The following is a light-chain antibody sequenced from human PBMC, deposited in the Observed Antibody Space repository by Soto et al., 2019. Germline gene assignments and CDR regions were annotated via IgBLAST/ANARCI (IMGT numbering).Light chain of an antibody. Sequence: DIQMTQSPSTLSASVGDRVTITCRASQSISSWLAWYQQKPGKAPKLLIYKASSLESGVPSRFSGSGSGTDFTLAISSLQPEDFATYYCQQSYSGATFGPGTKVDIK. CDR1: QSISSW. J-gene: IGKJ3*01. V-gene: IGKV1-5*03. CDR2: KAS. CDR3: QQSYSGAT.